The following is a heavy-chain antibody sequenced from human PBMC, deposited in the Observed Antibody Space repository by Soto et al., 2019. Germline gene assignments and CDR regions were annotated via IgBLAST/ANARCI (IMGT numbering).Heavy chain of an antibody. CDR2: IWYDGSNK. CDR1: GFTFSSYG. V-gene: IGHV3-33*01. D-gene: IGHD2-2*01. J-gene: IGHJ6*03. Sequence: PGGSLRLSCAASGFTFSSYGMHWVRQAPGKGLEWVAVIWYDGSNKYYADSVKGRFTISRDNSKNTLYLQMNSLRAEDTAVYYCARGFEDIVVVPAARMITSGLYRGRNYYYYYMDVWGKGTTVTVSS. CDR3: ARGFEDIVVVPAARMITSGLYRGRNYYYYYMDV.